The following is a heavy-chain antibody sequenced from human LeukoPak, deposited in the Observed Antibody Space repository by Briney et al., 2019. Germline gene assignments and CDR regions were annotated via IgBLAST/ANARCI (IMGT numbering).Heavy chain of an antibody. CDR3: AGQKFLNYYDSSGYDFDY. D-gene: IGHD3-22*01. CDR1: GGSISSYY. Sequence: SETLSLTCTVSGGSISSYYWGWIRQPPGKGLEWIGSIYYSGSTYYNPSLKSRVTISVDTSKNQFSLKLSSVTAADTAVYYCAGQKFLNYYDSSGYDFDYWGQGTLVTVSS. V-gene: IGHV4-39*01. CDR2: IYYSGST. J-gene: IGHJ4*02.